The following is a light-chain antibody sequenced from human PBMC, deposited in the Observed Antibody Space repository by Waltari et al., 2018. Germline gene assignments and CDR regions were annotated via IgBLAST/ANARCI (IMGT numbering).Light chain of an antibody. CDR2: DVS. J-gene: IGKJ5*01. Sequence: DFQLTQSPSFLSASVGDRVTITCRASQGISRHLAWDQQKPGEVPKLLIYDVSTLQSGVPSRFSGSGFGTEFTLTISSLQPEDSATYYCQKLDNYPPPTFGQGTRLEI. CDR1: QGISRH. V-gene: IGKV1-9*01. CDR3: QKLDNYPPPT.